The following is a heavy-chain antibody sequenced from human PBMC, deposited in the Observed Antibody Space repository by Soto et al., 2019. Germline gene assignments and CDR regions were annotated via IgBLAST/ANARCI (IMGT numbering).Heavy chain of an antibody. V-gene: IGHV3-23*01. D-gene: IGHD6-19*01. Sequence: EVHLLESGGGLVQPGGSLRFSCAASGFTFSSNAMSWVRQAPGKGLEWVSTISASGTSTYYADSVKGRFTISRDNSKNTLYLQMSSLRAEDTAVYYCAKDATSAWSAEYFQHWGQGTLVTDSS. CDR2: ISASGTST. CDR1: GFTFSSNA. J-gene: IGHJ1*01. CDR3: AKDATSAWSAEYFQH.